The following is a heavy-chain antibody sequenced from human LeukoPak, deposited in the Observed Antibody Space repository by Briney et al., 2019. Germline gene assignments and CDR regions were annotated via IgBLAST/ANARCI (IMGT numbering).Heavy chain of an antibody. Sequence: GGSLRLSCTGSGFTFGDYAMSWFRQAQERGLEYIGFIRSKVYGGTPEYAASVRGRFTITRDDSKSINYLQMNSLKSEDTAVYYCSREGGSGGAYDYWGQGTVVTVSS. J-gene: IGHJ4*02. CDR1: GFTFGDYA. V-gene: IGHV3-49*03. CDR3: SREGGSGGAYDY. CDR2: IRSKVYGGTP. D-gene: IGHD6-19*01.